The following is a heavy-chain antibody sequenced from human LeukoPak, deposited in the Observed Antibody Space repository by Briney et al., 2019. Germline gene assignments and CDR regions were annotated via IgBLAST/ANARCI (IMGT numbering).Heavy chain of an antibody. CDR3: ARDRDGYNRFDY. V-gene: IGHV3-21*01. D-gene: IGHD5-24*01. CDR2: ISSSSSYI. Sequence: SGGSLRLSCAASGFTFSSYSMNWVRQAPGKGLEWVSSISSSSSYIYYADSVKGRFTISRDNAKNSLYLQMNSLRAEDTAVYYCARDRDGYNRFDYWGQGTLVTVSS. J-gene: IGHJ4*02. CDR1: GFTFSSYS.